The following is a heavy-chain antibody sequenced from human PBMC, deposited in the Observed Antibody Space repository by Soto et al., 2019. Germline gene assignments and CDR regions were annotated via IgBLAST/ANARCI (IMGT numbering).Heavy chain of an antibody. CDR1: GGTFSTYT. V-gene: IGHV1-69*08. CDR3: ARDHSSGWYYGF. CDR2: IIPSLDFA. Sequence: QVQLVQSGAEVKKPGSSVNVSCKASGGTFSTYTLNCVRQAPGQGLEWMGRIIPSLDFANYAQKFQGRITISADKSTSTAYMELSSLRAEDTAVYYCARDHSSGWYYGFWGQGTLVTVSS. J-gene: IGHJ4*02. D-gene: IGHD6-19*01.